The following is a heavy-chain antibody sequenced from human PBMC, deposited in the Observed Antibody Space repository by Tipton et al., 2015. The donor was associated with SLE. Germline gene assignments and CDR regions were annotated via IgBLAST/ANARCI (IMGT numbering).Heavy chain of an antibody. Sequence: SLRLSCAASGFTFSHFWMTWVRQAPGKGLEWVASIKQDGSETYYVDSVKGRFTISRDNAKNSLFLQMNTLRAEDTALYFCVREQIGETPLEYWGQGTLVIVSA. CDR1: GFTFSHFW. D-gene: IGHD3-10*01. CDR3: VREQIGETPLEY. CDR2: IKQDGSET. V-gene: IGHV3-7*03. J-gene: IGHJ4*02.